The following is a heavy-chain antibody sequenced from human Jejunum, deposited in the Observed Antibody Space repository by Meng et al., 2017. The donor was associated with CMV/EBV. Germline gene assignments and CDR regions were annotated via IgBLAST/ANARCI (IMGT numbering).Heavy chain of an antibody. CDR1: GGSITDSQ. V-gene: IGHV4-4*07. CDR2: IYNRGSA. Sequence: SGPGLVKSWESLSLLCTVSGGSITDSQWSWIRHPAGKGLEWIGRIYNRGSATYNPSLKGRVNMSLDRSKNQFSLKLNSVTAADTAVYYCARDVPAGTPDVGGLYYYYAFDVWGQGTTVTVSS. J-gene: IGHJ6*02. CDR3: ARDVPAGTPDVGGLYYYYAFDV. D-gene: IGHD3-10*02.